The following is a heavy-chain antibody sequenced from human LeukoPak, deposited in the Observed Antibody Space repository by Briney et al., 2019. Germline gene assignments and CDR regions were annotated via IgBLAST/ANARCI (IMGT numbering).Heavy chain of an antibody. D-gene: IGHD2-2*01. CDR2: IRYDGSNK. CDR1: GFTFSSYG. V-gene: IGHV3-30*02. CDR3: AKMGYCSSTSCFFYYYYYGMDV. Sequence: GGSLRLSCAASGFTFSSYGMHWVRQAPGKGLEWVAFIRYDGSNKYYADSVKGRFTISRDNSKNTLYLQMNGLRAEDTAVYYCAKMGYCSSTSCFFYYYYYGMDVWGQGTTVTVSS. J-gene: IGHJ6*02.